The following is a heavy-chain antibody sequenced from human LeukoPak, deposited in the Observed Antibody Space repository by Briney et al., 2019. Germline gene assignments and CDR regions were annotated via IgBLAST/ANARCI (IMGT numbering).Heavy chain of an antibody. CDR1: GFTFSSYW. J-gene: IGHJ3*02. CDR3: ARPLYDFWSGYSPNDAFDI. Sequence: GGSLRLSCAASGFTFSSYWMHWVRQAPGKGLMWVSRINSDGSSTSYADSVKGRFTISRDNAKNTLYLQMSSLRAEDTAVYYCARPLYDFWSGYSPNDAFDIWGQGTMVTVSS. CDR2: INSDGSST. D-gene: IGHD3-3*01. V-gene: IGHV3-74*01.